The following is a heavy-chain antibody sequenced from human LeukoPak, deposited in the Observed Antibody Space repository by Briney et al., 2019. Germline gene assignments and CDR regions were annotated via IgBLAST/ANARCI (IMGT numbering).Heavy chain of an antibody. Sequence: PGGSLRLSCAASGFTFSSHEMNWVRQAPGKGLEWLSYTSGSGDTMYYADSVRGRFTISRDNAKNSLYLQMNSLRTEDSALYSCARGAVAGTPPVDYWGPGTLVTVSP. J-gene: IGHJ4*02. D-gene: IGHD6-19*01. CDR1: GFTFSSHE. CDR3: ARGAVAGTPPVDY. CDR2: TSGSGDTM. V-gene: IGHV3-48*03.